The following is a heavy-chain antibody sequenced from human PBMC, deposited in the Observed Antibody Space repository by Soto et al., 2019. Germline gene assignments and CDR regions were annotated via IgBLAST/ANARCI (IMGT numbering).Heavy chain of an antibody. V-gene: IGHV4-61*01. CDR2: IYYSGST. CDR1: GGSVSSGSYY. D-gene: IGHD2-21*02. J-gene: IGHJ4*02. CDR3: ARDFYCGGDCYHGFFDY. Sequence: SETLSLTCTVSGGSVSSGSYYWSWIRQPPGKGLEWIGYIYYSGSTNYNPSLKSRVTISVDTSKNQFSLKLSSVTAADTAVYYCARDFYCGGDCYHGFFDYWGQGTLVTVSS.